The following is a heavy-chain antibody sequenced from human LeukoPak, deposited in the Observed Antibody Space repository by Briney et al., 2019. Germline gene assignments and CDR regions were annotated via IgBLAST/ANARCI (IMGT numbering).Heavy chain of an antibody. J-gene: IGHJ4*02. Sequence: SETLSLTCTVSGGSISGYYWSWIRQPPGKGLEWIGYISYSGNTNYNPSLKSRVTISVDTSKNQFSLKLSSVTAADTAVYYCARGASRGVNTFDYWGQGTLVTVSS. V-gene: IGHV4-59*01. D-gene: IGHD4-17*01. CDR1: GGSISGYY. CDR3: ARGASRGVNTFDY. CDR2: ISYSGNT.